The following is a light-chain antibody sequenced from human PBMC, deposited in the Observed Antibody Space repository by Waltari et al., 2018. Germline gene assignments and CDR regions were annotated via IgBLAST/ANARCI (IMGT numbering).Light chain of an antibody. CDR1: SSNIGAGYA. CDR3: QSYDSSLSGGV. J-gene: IGLJ2*01. Sequence: QSVLTQPHSASGAPGQRVTISCTGRSSNIGAGYAVHTYQQLPGTAPKLLIYGNSNRPSGVPDRFSGSKSGTSASLAITGLQAEDEADYYCQSYDSSLSGGVFGGGTKLTVL. CDR2: GNS. V-gene: IGLV1-40*01.